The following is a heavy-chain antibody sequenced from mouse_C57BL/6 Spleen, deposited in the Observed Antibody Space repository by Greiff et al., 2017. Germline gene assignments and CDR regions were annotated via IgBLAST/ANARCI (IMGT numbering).Heavy chain of an antibody. J-gene: IGHJ3*01. CDR3: AREGGYSNGFAY. CDR1: GYAFSSSW. CDR2: IYPGDGDT. Sequence: QVQLQQSGPELVKPGASVKISCKASGYAFSSSWMNWVKQRPGKGLEWIGRIYPGDGDTNYNGKFKGKATLTADKSSSTAYMQLSSLTSEDSAVYFCAREGGYSNGFAYWGQGTLVTVSA. V-gene: IGHV1-82*01. D-gene: IGHD2-5*01.